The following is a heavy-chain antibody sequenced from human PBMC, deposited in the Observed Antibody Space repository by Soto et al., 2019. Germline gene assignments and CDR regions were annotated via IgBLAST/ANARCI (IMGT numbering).Heavy chain of an antibody. CDR2: INGGGGST. Sequence: PGGSLRLSCAASGFTFSSHRMHWVRQAPGKGLEWVSAINGGGGSTNYADSVKGRFTISRDNSKNTLYLQMNSLRAEDTAVYYCAKDLGDYVWGSYRSFDYWGQETLVTVSS. J-gene: IGHJ4*02. CDR3: AKDLGDYVWGSYRSFDY. D-gene: IGHD3-16*02. CDR1: GFTFSSHR. V-gene: IGHV3-23*01.